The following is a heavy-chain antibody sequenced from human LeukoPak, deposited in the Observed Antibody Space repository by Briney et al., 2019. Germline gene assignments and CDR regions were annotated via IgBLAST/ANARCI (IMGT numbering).Heavy chain of an antibody. CDR2: ISGSGGST. V-gene: IGHV3-23*01. D-gene: IGHD6-19*01. Sequence: GGSLRLSCAASGFTFISYAMSWVRQAPGKGLEWVSAISGSGGSTYYADSVKGRFTISRDNSKNTLYLQMNSLRAEDTGVYYCAKDLLRGIAVAGTFDYWGQGTLVTVSS. J-gene: IGHJ4*02. CDR1: GFTFISYA. CDR3: AKDLLRGIAVAGTFDY.